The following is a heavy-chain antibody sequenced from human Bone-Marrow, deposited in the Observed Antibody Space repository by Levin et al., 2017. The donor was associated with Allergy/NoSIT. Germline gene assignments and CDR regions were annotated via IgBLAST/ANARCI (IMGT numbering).Heavy chain of an antibody. CDR2: INTDNGNS. CDR3: ARDFDIYNPLYMDV. CDR1: GYTFTSYA. D-gene: IGHD3-10*01. Sequence: ASVKVSCKASGYTFTSYAMYWVRQAPGQRLEWMGRINTDNGNSKYSQKFQGRVTITRDTFASTVYMELSSLRSEDTAVYYCARDFDIYNPLYMDVWGKGTTVTVSS. J-gene: IGHJ6*03. V-gene: IGHV1-3*04.